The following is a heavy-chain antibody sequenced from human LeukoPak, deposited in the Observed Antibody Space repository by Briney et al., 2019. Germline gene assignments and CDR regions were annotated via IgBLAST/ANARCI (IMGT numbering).Heavy chain of an antibody. CDR2: IYYSGST. CDR3: ARDRCGGDCYDY. D-gene: IGHD2-21*01. V-gene: IGHV4-59*12. CDR1: GGSISSYY. Sequence: PSETLSLTCTVSGGSISSYYWSWIRQPPGKGLEWIGYIYYSGSTNYNPSLKSRVTISVDTSKNQFSLKLSSVTAADTAVYYCARDRCGGDCYDYWGQGTLVTVSS. J-gene: IGHJ4*02.